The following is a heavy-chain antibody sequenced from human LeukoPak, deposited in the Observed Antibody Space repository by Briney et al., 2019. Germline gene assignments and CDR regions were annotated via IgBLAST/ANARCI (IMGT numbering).Heavy chain of an antibody. Sequence: GGSLRLSCAASGFTVSSNYMSWVRQAPGKGLEWVSVIYSGGSTYYADSVKGRFTISRDNSKNTLYLQMNSLRAEDTAVYYCARDLGWNSDKNWFDPWGQGTLVTVTS. CDR1: GFTVSSNY. J-gene: IGHJ5*02. D-gene: IGHD1-7*01. CDR3: ARDLGWNSDKNWFDP. CDR2: IYSGGST. V-gene: IGHV3-66*01.